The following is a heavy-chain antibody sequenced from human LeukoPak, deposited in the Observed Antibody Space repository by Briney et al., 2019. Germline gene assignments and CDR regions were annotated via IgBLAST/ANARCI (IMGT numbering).Heavy chain of an antibody. CDR1: GGSISSSSYY. CDR3: ARGVGVYYDSSGYSDYFDY. J-gene: IGHJ4*02. Sequence: SETLSLTCTVSGGSISSSSYYWSWIRQPPGKGLEWIGYIYYSGSTNYNPSLKSRVTISVDTSKNQFSLKLSSVTAADTAVYYCARGVGVYYDSSGYSDYFDYWGQGTLVTVSS. V-gene: IGHV4-61*01. CDR2: IYYSGST. D-gene: IGHD3-22*01.